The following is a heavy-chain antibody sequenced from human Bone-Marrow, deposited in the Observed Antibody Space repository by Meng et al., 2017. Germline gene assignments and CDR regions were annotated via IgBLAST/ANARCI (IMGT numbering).Heavy chain of an antibody. D-gene: IGHD5-12*01. Sequence: GGSLRLSCKGSGYSFTSYWIGWVRQLPGKGLEWIGIIYPGDSDTRYSPSFQGQVTISADKSISTAYLQWSSLKASDTAMYYCARRGHSGYVGDYYYGMDVWGQGTTVTVSS. CDR3: ARRGHSGYVGDYYYGMDV. J-gene: IGHJ6*02. V-gene: IGHV5-51*01. CDR1: GYSFTSYW. CDR2: IYPGDSDT.